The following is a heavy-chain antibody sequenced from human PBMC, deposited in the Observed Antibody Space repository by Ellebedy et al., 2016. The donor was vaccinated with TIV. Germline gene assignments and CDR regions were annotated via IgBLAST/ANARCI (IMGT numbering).Heavy chain of an antibody. V-gene: IGHV1-8*02. CDR2: MNPNSGNT. J-gene: IGHJ3*02. CDR3: ARGSGGSEIDI. D-gene: IGHD5-12*01. Sequence: ASVKVSCXASGYTFTDYYIHWVRQAPGQGLEWMGWMNPNSGNTGYAQKFQGRVTMTRNTSISTAYMELSSLRSEDTAVYYCARGSGGSEIDIWGQGTMVTVSS. CDR1: GYTFTDYY.